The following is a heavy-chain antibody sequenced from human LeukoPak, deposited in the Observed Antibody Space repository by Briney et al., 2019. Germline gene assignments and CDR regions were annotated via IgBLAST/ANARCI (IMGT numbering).Heavy chain of an antibody. V-gene: IGHV3-21*01. CDR3: ASQFWSGSRPTDY. CDR1: GFTFSSYS. Sequence: GGSLRLSCAASGFTFSSYSMNWVRQAPGKGLEWVSSISSSSSYIYYADSVKGRFTTSRDNAKNSLYLQMNSLRAEDTAVYYCASQFWSGSRPTDYWGQGTLVTVSS. CDR2: ISSSSSYI. J-gene: IGHJ4*02. D-gene: IGHD3-3*01.